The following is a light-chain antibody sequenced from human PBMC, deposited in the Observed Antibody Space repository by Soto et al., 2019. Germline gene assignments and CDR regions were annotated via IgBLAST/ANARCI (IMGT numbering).Light chain of an antibody. J-gene: IGKJ5*01. CDR1: QSVSSGY. V-gene: IGKV3-20*01. CDR3: QQYGSSPIT. Sequence: EIVVTQSPGTLSLSPGERATLSCRASQSVSSGYLAWYQQQPGQAPRLLIYGASSRATGIPDRFSGRGSGTDFTLTISRLEPEDFAVYYCQQYGSSPITFGQGTRLEI. CDR2: GAS.